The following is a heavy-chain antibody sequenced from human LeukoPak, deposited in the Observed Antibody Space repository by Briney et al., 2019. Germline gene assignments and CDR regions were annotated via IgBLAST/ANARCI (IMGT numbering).Heavy chain of an antibody. CDR2: ISYDGSNK. CDR3: ASGGAAMAPFDY. V-gene: IGHV3-30*04. Sequence: GGSLRLSCAASGFTFSSYAMHWVRQAPGKGLEWVAVISYDGSNKYYADSVKGRFTIPRDNSKNTLYLQMNSLRAEDTAVYYCASGGAAMAPFDYWGQGTLVTVSS. J-gene: IGHJ4*02. D-gene: IGHD5-18*01. CDR1: GFTFSSYA.